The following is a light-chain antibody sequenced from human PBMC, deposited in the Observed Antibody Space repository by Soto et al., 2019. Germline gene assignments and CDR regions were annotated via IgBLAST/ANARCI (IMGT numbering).Light chain of an antibody. Sequence: EIVMTQSPATLSVSPGERATLSCRASQSVGSNLAWYQQKPGQAPRLFIFDASSRATGIPARFSGSGSGTEFTLSISSLQSEDFAVYYCQQSTNWRSITFGQGTRLEIK. CDR3: QQSTNWRSIT. CDR1: QSVGSN. V-gene: IGKV3-15*01. CDR2: DAS. J-gene: IGKJ5*01.